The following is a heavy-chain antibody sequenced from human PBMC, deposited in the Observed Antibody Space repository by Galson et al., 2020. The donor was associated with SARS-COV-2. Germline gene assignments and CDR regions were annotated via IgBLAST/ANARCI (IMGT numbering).Heavy chain of an antibody. CDR3: ASARALYSIMDV. Sequence: SETLSLTCTVSGGSISSSSYYWGWIRQPPGKGLEWIGSIYYSGSTYYNPSLKSRVTISVDTSKNQFSLKLSSVTAADTAVYYCASARALYSIMDVWGQGTTVTVSS. CDR2: IYYSGST. D-gene: IGHD6-13*01. J-gene: IGHJ6*02. V-gene: IGHV4-39*01. CDR1: GGSISSSSYY.